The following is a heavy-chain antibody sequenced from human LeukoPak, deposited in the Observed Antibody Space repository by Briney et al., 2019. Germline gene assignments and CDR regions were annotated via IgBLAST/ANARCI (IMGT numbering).Heavy chain of an antibody. CDR2: IHYSGST. CDR3: ARHRDGYHFDY. V-gene: IGHV4-59*08. D-gene: IGHD5-24*01. Sequence: PSETLSLTCTVSGGSISSYYWSWIRQPPGKGLEWIGYIHYSGSTNYNPSLKSRVIMSVDTSKNQFSLNLSFVAAADTAVYYCARHRDGYHFDYWGQGTLVTVSS. J-gene: IGHJ4*02. CDR1: GGSISSYY.